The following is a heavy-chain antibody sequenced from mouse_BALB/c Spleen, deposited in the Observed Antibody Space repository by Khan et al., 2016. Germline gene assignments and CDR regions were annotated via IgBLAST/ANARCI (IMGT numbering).Heavy chain of an antibody. CDR3: ARGITTATFDY. V-gene: IGHV1-9*01. J-gene: IGHJ2*01. CDR2: IFPGSATT. D-gene: IGHD1-2*01. Sequence: QVQLQQSGAEVMKPGASVRISCKATGYTFSRYWIEWVKQRPGHGLEWIGEIFPGSATTNYNENFKAKATFTADTSSNTAYLQLSSLTSEDSAVYYCARGITTATFDYWGQGTTLTVSS. CDR1: GYTFSRYW.